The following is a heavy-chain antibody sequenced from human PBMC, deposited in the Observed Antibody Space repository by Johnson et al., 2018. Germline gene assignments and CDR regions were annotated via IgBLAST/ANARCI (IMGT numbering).Heavy chain of an antibody. D-gene: IGHD2-2*01. V-gene: IGHV3-23*01. J-gene: IGHJ6*02. CDR3: AKDPYCSSTSCLFYYYGMDV. CDR2: ISGSGGST. CDR1: GFTFSSYA. Sequence: EVQLLESGGGLVKPGGSLRLSCAASGFTFSSYAMSWVRQAPGKGLEWVSAISGSGGSTYYADSVKGRFTISRDNSKNTLYLQMNSLRAEDTAVYYCAKDPYCSSTSCLFYYYGMDVWGQGTTVTVSS.